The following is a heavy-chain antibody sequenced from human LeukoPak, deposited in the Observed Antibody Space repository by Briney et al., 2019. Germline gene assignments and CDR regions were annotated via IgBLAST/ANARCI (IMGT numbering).Heavy chain of an antibody. D-gene: IGHD3-9*01. Sequence: ASVKVPCKASGYTFTSYDINWVRQATGQGLEWMGWMNPNSGNTGYAQKFQGRVTITRNTSISTAYMELSSLRSEDTAVYYCARGRRGYDILTGYYKSGAFDIWGQGTMVTVSS. CDR3: ARGRRGYDILTGYYKSGAFDI. J-gene: IGHJ3*02. V-gene: IGHV1-8*03. CDR2: MNPNSGNT. CDR1: GYTFTSYD.